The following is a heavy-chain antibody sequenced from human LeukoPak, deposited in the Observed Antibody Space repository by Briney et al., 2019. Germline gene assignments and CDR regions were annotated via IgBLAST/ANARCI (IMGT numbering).Heavy chain of an antibody. D-gene: IGHD3-22*01. CDR1: GYTFTGYY. CDR2: INPNSGGT. J-gene: IGHJ5*02. CDR3: ARDLDDSSGYYYSA. Sequence: ASVKVSCKASGYTFTGYYMHWVRQAPGQGLEWMGWINPNSGGTNYAQKFQGRVTMTRDASISTAYMELSRLRPDDTAVYYCARDLDDSSGYYYSAWGQGTLVTVSS. V-gene: IGHV1-2*02.